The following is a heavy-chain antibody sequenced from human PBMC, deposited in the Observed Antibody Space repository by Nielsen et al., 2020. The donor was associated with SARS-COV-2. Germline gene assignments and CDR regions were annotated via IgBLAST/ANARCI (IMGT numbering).Heavy chain of an antibody. J-gene: IGHJ4*02. CDR3: ARHPSGPDYFDY. Sequence: SETLSLTCTVSGGSISSSSFYWGWIRQPPGKGLEWIGSIYYSGNTFYNPSLKSRVTILVDTSKNQLSLKVTSVTAADTAVYYCARHPSGPDYFDYWGQGTLVTVSS. CDR2: IYYSGNT. V-gene: IGHV4-39*01. CDR1: GGSISSSSFY.